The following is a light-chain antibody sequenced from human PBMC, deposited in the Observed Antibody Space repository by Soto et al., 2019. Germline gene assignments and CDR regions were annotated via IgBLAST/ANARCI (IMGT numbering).Light chain of an antibody. J-gene: IGKJ1*01. CDR1: QSVSNN. V-gene: IGKV3-15*01. CDR3: QQYNNWWT. CDR2: GAS. Sequence: EIVMTQSPATLSVSPGERATLSCSASQSVSNNLAWYQKKPGQAPRLHIYGASTRATGIQARFSGSGSGTEFTFHISSLQSEDFAVYYCQQYNNWWTFGQGTKVEIK.